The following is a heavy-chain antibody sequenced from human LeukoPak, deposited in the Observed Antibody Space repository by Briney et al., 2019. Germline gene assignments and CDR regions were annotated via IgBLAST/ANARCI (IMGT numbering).Heavy chain of an antibody. CDR1: GGTFSSYA. D-gene: IGHD5-18*01. CDR2: IIPIFGTA. V-gene: IGHV1-69*01. CDR3: ARGTGTAMVNFDY. J-gene: IGHJ4*02. Sequence: SVKVSCKASGGTFSSYAIGWVRQAPGQGLEWMGGIIPIFGTANYAQKFQGRVTITADESTSTAYMELSSLRSEDTAVYYCARGTGTAMVNFDYWGQGTLVTVSS.